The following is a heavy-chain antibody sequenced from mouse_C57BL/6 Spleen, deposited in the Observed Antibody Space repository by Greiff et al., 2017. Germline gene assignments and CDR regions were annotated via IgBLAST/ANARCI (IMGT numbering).Heavy chain of an antibody. CDR3: TRVRTAQATMDY. D-gene: IGHD3-2*02. J-gene: IGHJ4*01. CDR1: GYTFTDYE. CDR2: IDPETGGT. V-gene: IGHV1-15*01. Sequence: QVQLQQSGAELVRPGASVTLSCKASGYTFTDYEMHWVKQTPVHGLEWIGAIDPETGGTAYNQKFKGKAILTADKSSSTAYMELRSLTSEDSAVYYCTRVRTAQATMDYWGQGTSVTVSS.